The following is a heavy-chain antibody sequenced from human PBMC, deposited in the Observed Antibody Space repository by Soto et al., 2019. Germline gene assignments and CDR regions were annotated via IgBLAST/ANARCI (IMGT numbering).Heavy chain of an antibody. V-gene: IGHV3-23*01. CDR1: GFAFSSYA. CDR2: IGETGGRT. Sequence: GGSLRLSCAASGFAFSSYAMSWVRQAPGKGLEWVSTIGETGGRTYYTDSVKVRFTISRDTSKNTLYLQMNSLRAEDTALYYCAKDARPSSWGQGTLVTVSS. CDR3: AKDARPSS. J-gene: IGHJ5*02.